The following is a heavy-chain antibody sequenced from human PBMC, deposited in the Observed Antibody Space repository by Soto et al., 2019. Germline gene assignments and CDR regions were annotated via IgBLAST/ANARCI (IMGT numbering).Heavy chain of an antibody. CDR2: SNAGNGNT. J-gene: IGHJ4*02. D-gene: IGHD6-19*01. CDR3: ARAVAVPADFDY. V-gene: IGHV1-3*05. Sequence: QVQLVQSGAEEKKPGASVKVSCKASGYTFTGYAMHWVRQAPGQRLEWMGWSNAGNGNTKYSQKFQGRVTITRDTSASTAYMEVSSLRSEDTAVYFCARAVAVPADFDYWGQGTLVTVSS. CDR1: GYTFTGYA.